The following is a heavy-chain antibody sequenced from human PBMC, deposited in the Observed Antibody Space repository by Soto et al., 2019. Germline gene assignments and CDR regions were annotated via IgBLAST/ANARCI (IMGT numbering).Heavy chain of an antibody. CDR3: ASSEMATGPFDY. Sequence: QVQLQESGPGLVKPSETLSLTCTVSGGSISSYYWSWIRQPPGKGLELIGSIYYTGCTNYNPSLMHRVTISVDTSKKPFSLKLSSVTAADTAVHYCASSEMATGPFDYGGQGTLGTVSS. J-gene: IGHJ4*02. V-gene: IGHV4-59*01. D-gene: IGHD5-12*01. CDR2: IYYTGCT. CDR1: GGSISSYY.